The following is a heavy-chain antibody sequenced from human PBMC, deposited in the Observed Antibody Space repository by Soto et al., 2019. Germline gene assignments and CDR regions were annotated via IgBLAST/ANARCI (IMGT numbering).Heavy chain of an antibody. CDR2: IYSGGST. V-gene: IGHV3-66*01. Sequence: EVQLVESGGGLVQPGGSLRLSCAASGFTVSSNYMSWVRQAPGKGLEWVSVIYSGGSTYYADSVKGRFTISRDNSKNTLYLQMNSLSAEDTAVYYCARGLRYSSGWYYFDCWGQGTLVTVSS. D-gene: IGHD6-19*01. CDR1: GFTVSSNY. J-gene: IGHJ4*02. CDR3: ARGLRYSSGWYYFDC.